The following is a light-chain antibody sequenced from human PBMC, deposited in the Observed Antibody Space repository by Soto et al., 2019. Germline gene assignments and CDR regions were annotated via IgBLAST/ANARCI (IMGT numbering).Light chain of an antibody. CDR1: SSDVGGYNY. CDR3: SSYAGSNNLGV. CDR2: EVS. V-gene: IGLV2-8*01. J-gene: IGLJ1*01. Sequence: QSALTQPPSASGSPGQSVTIFCTGTSSDVGGYNYVSWYQQHPGKAPKLMISEVSKRPSGVPDRFSGSKSGNTASLTVSGLQAEDEADYYCSSYAGSNNLGVFGTGTKLTVL.